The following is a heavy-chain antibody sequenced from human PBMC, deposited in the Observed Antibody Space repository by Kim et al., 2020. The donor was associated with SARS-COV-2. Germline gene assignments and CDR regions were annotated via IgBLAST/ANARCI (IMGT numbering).Heavy chain of an antibody. Sequence: SETLSLTCAVYGGSFSGYYWSWIRQPPGKGLEWIGEINHSGSTNYNPSLKSRVTISVDTSKNQFSLKLSSVTAADTAVYYCARGQGRGAHRRRTNWFDP. CDR3: ARGQGRGAHRRRTNWFDP. CDR2: INHSGST. V-gene: IGHV4-34*01. D-gene: IGHD1-7*01. CDR1: GGSFSGYY. J-gene: IGHJ5*02.